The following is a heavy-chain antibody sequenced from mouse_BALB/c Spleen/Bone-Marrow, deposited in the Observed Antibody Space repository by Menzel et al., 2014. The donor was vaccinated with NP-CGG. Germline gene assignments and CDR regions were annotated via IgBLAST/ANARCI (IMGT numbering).Heavy chain of an antibody. CDR1: GFTFSSYT. D-gene: IGHD2-14*01. Sequence: EVQGVESGGGLVKPGGPLKLSCAASGFTFSSYTMSWVRQTPEKRLEWVATISSGGSYTYYPDSVKGRFTISRDNAKNTLYLQMSSLKSEDTAMYYCTRSYYRYDEEAWFAYWGQGTLVTVSA. CDR2: ISSGGSYT. CDR3: TRSYYRYDEEAWFAY. J-gene: IGHJ3*01. V-gene: IGHV5-6-4*01.